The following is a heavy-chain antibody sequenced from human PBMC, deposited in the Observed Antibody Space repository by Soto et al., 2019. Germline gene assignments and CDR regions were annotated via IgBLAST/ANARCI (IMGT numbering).Heavy chain of an antibody. V-gene: IGHV3-30*03. J-gene: IGHJ3*02. CDR1: GFSFSNSD. CDR2: ISIDGGRK. CDR3: TRGPTHGAFDI. Sequence: QVYLEESGGGVVQPGRSLRLSCVASGFSFSNSDMHWVRQTPGKGLEWRAHISIDGGRKYYADSVKGRVTVSGEISKNTLYLQINSLTPEEAALYYCTRGPTHGAFDIWGQGTMGTVSS.